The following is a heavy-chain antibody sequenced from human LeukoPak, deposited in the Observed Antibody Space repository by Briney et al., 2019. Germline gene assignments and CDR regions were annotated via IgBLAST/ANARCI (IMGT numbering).Heavy chain of an antibody. D-gene: IGHD5-24*01. Sequence: SETLSLTCTVSGGSISSYYWSWIRQPPGKGLEWIGYIYYSGSTNYNPSLKSRVTISVDTSKNQFSLKLSSVTAADTAVYYCARVVREMATIRFDYWGQGTLVTVSS. CDR3: ARVVREMATIRFDY. V-gene: IGHV4-59*01. J-gene: IGHJ4*02. CDR2: IYYSGST. CDR1: GGSISSYY.